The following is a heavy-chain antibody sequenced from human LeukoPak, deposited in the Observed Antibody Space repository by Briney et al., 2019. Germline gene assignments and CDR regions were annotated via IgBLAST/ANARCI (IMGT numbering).Heavy chain of an antibody. CDR1: GLTFSIYP. CDR3: AKNWGSGSDYLTH. V-gene: IGHV3-23*01. J-gene: IGHJ4*02. D-gene: IGHD1-26*01. Sequence: PGGSVRLYCAASGLTFSIYPVLGVPQGAGKGLVCVTTLTGGGGTTYYADSVRGRFTISRDNSKNTLYLQMNSLGAEDTAVYYCAKNWGSGSDYLTHWGQGTLVTVSS. CDR2: LTGGGGTT.